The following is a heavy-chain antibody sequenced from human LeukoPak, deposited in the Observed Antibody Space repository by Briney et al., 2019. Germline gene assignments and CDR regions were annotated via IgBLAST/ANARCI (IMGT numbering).Heavy chain of an antibody. CDR2: INHSGST. Sequence: PSETLSLTCTVSGGSISSYYWSWIRQPPGKGLEWIGEINHSGSTNYNPSLKSRVTISVDTSKNQFSLKLSSVTAADTAVYYCARFSSGSYWGYGMDVWGQGTTVTVSS. CDR3: ARFSSGSYWGYGMDV. J-gene: IGHJ6*02. D-gene: IGHD1-26*01. CDR1: GGSISSYY. V-gene: IGHV4-34*01.